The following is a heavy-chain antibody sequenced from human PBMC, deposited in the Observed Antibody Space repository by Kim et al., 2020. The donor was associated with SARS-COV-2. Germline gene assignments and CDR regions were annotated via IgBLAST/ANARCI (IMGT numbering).Heavy chain of an antibody. CDR2: ISSSSSYI. Sequence: GGSLRLSCAASGFTFSSYSMNWVRQAPGKGLEWVSSISSSSSYIYYADSVKGRFTISRDNAKNSLYLQMNSLRAEDTAVYYCARDGRYCGGDCYWELRAFDIWGQGTMVTVSS. J-gene: IGHJ3*02. CDR1: GFTFSSYS. CDR3: ARDGRYCGGDCYWELRAFDI. D-gene: IGHD2-21*02. V-gene: IGHV3-21*01.